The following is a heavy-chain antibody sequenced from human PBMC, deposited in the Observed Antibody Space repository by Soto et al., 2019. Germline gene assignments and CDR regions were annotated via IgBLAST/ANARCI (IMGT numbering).Heavy chain of an antibody. V-gene: IGHV1-2*02. J-gene: IGHJ5*02. CDR2: SNPNSGGT. Sequence: QVQLVQSGAEVKKPGASVKVSCKASGYTFTAYYMHWVRQAPGQGLEWMGWSNPNSGGTYHAQNFQGRVTMTRATSTTTAYMELASLRSDDTAVYYCARGGGRGYNELDPWGHGTLVIVSS. CDR1: GYTFTAYY. CDR3: ARGGGRGYNELDP. D-gene: IGHD5-12*01.